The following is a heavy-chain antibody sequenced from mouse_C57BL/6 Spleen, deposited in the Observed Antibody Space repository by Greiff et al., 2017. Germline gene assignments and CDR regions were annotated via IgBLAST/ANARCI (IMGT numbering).Heavy chain of an antibody. D-gene: IGHD1-1*01. CDR2: ISNGGGST. CDR1: GFTFSDYY. J-gene: IGHJ2*01. V-gene: IGHV5-12*01. Sequence: EVQRVESGGGLVQPGGSLKLSCAASGFTFSDYYMYWVRQTPEKRLEWVAYISNGGGSTYYPDTVKGRFTISRDNAKNTLYLQMSRLKSEDTAMYYCARYGSSYEGVLYFDYWGQGTTLTVSS. CDR3: ARYGSSYEGVLYFDY.